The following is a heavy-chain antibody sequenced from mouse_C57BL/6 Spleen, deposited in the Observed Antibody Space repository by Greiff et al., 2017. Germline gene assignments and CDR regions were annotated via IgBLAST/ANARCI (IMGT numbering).Heavy chain of an antibody. CDR3: ARVSPYDYDRAEFAY. V-gene: IGHV5-4*01. CDR2: ISDGGSYT. D-gene: IGHD2-4*01. Sequence: EVLLVESGGGLVKPGGSLKLSCAASGFTFSSYAMSWVRQTPEKRLEWVATISDGGSYTYYPDNVKGRFTISRDNAKNNLYLQMSHLKSEDTAMYDCARVSPYDYDRAEFAYWGQGTLVTVSA. J-gene: IGHJ3*01. CDR1: GFTFSSYA.